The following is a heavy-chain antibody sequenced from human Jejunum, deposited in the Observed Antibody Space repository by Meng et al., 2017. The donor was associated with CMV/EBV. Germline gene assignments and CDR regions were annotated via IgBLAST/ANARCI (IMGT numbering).Heavy chain of an antibody. D-gene: IGHD7-27*01. J-gene: IGHJ5*02. V-gene: IGHV4-31*02. CDR3: ARGCPLTGTWWFDP. Sequence: SGGSINSGGHSWAWIRQFPGKGLEWIGSIYSGGSTNYNPSLKSRVATLLDTSKNEFSLKLTSVTVADTAIYYCARGCPLTGTWWFDPWGPGTLVTVSS. CDR1: GGSINSGGHS. CDR2: IYSGGST.